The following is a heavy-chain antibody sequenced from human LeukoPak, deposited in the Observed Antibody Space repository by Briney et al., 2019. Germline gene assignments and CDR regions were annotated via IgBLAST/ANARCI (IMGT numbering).Heavy chain of an antibody. CDR3: ARTYSSS. Sequence: GGSLRLSCTVSGFTVSSNSMSWVRQAPGKGLEWVAVISYDGSNKYYADSVKGRFTISRDNSKNTLYLQMNSLRAEDTAVYYCARTYSSSWGEGTLVTVSS. V-gene: IGHV3-30*04. J-gene: IGHJ4*02. CDR1: GFTVSSNS. CDR2: ISYDGSNK. D-gene: IGHD6-13*01.